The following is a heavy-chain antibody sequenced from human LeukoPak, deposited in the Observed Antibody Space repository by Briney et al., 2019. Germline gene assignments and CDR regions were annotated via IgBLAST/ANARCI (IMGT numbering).Heavy chain of an antibody. V-gene: IGHV1-69*04. CDR2: IIPIFGIA. Sequence: ASVKVSCKASGGTFSSYAISWVRQAPGQGLEWMGRIIPIFGIANYAQKFQGRVTITADKSTSTAYMELSSLRSEDTAVYYCARDTTYCGGDCYSDNWFDPWGQGTLVTVSS. J-gene: IGHJ5*02. D-gene: IGHD2-21*02. CDR1: GGTFSSYA. CDR3: ARDTTYCGGDCYSDNWFDP.